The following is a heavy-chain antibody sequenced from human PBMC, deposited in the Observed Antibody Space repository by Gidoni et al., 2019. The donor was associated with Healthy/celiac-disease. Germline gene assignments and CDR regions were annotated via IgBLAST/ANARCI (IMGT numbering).Heavy chain of an antibody. CDR1: GSSLSTSGVG. CDR2: IYWDDDT. CDR3: AHLITIVRGYWFDP. J-gene: IGHJ5*02. Sequence: QITWKESGPTLVKPTPTLTLTCTLSGSSLSTSGVGVGWIRQPPGKALAGLALIYWDDDTRYSPSLKSRLTITKDTSKNQVVLTMTNMDPVDTATYYCAHLITIVRGYWFDPWGQGTLVTVSS. D-gene: IGHD3-10*01. V-gene: IGHV2-5*02.